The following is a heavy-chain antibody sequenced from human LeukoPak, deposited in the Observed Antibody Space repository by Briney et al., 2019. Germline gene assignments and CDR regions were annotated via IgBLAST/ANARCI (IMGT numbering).Heavy chain of an antibody. Sequence: GGSLTLSCAASGFTFSYHWMTWVRQAPGKGLEWVANIKNDGAVKNYVDSVKGRFTISRDNAKNSLYLQMNSLRAEDTAVYYCAKGKYYDILTGSYYFDYWGQGTLVTVSS. V-gene: IGHV3-7*03. CDR3: AKGKYYDILTGSYYFDY. CDR2: IKNDGAVK. J-gene: IGHJ4*02. D-gene: IGHD3-9*01. CDR1: GFTFSYHW.